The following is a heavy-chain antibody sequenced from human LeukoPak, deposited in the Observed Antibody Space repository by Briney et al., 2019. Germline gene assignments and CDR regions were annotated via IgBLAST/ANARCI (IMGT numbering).Heavy chain of an antibody. V-gene: IGHV4-39*07. J-gene: IGHJ4*02. CDR3: ARDRGSGYFDY. CDR2: IYYSGST. D-gene: IGHD2-15*01. CDR1: GGSISSSSYY. Sequence: SETLSLTCTVSGGSISSSSYYWGWIRQPPGKGLEWIGSIYYSGSTYYNPSLKSRVTIPVDTSKNQFSLKLSSVTAADTAVYYCARDRGSGYFDYWGQGTLVTVSS.